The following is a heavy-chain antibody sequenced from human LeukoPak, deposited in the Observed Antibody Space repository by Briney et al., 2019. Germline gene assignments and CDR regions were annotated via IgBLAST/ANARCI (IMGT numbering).Heavy chain of an antibody. CDR2: ISAYNGNT. D-gene: IGHD2-2*02. Sequence: GASVKVSCKASGYTFTSYGISWVRQAPGQGLEWMGWISAYNGNTNYAQKLQGRVTMTTDTSTSTAYMELRSLRSDDTAVYYCARGQLGYCSSTSCYRGNWFDPWGQGTLVTASS. CDR3: ARGQLGYCSSTSCYRGNWFDP. V-gene: IGHV1-18*01. CDR1: GYTFTSYG. J-gene: IGHJ5*02.